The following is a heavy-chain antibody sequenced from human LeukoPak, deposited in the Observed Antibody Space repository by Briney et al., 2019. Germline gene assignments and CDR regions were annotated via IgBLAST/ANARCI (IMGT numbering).Heavy chain of an antibody. D-gene: IGHD3-10*01. CDR2: IYHSGST. Sequence: PSETLSLTCAVSGGSISSGGYSWSWIRQPLGKGLEWIGYIYHSGSTYYNPSLKSRVTISVDRSKNQFALKLSSVTAADTAVYYCARVARFGPLGDAFDIWGQGTMVTVSS. CDR1: GGSISSGGYS. J-gene: IGHJ3*02. CDR3: ARVARFGPLGDAFDI. V-gene: IGHV4-30-2*01.